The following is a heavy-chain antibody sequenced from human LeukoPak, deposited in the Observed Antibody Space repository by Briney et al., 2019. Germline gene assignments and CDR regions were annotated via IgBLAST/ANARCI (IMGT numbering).Heavy chain of an antibody. V-gene: IGHV3-30-3*01. CDR2: ISYDGSNK. D-gene: IGHD2-2*01. J-gene: IGHJ4*02. CDR1: GFTFSSYA. CDR3: ARGLQEYQLLLMWY. Sequence: GGSLRLSCAASGFTFSSYAMHWVRQAPGKGLEWVAVISYDGSNKYYADSVKGRFTISRDNSKNTLYLQMNSLRAEDTAVYYCARGLQEYQLLLMWYWGRGTLVTVSS.